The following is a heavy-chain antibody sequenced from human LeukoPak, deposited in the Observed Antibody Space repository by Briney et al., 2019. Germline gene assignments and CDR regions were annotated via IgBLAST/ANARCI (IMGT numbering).Heavy chain of an antibody. CDR1: GGTLRSYA. CDR3: AKYYDSGGSYWSFDY. J-gene: IGHJ4*02. V-gene: IGHV1-69*13. Sequence: APVKVSCKAPGGTLRSYAISWVRQAPGQGLEWMGGVIPIFATTNYAQKFQGRVTITADEVASTVYMELSSLRSEDTAMYYCAKYYDSGGSYWSFDYWGQGTLVTVPS. CDR2: VIPIFATT. D-gene: IGHD3-22*01.